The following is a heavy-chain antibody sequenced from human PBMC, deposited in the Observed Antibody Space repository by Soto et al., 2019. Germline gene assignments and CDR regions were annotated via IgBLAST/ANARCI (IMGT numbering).Heavy chain of an antibody. J-gene: IGHJ4*02. Sequence: QVQLVESGGGVVQPGRSLRLSCVASGFTFSNNGIHWVRQAPGKGLEWISSISAGSEGAYYADSVRGRFTISRDNSNNTLFLQMNSLRAEDTAVYYCARDLWWYLHWGQGTLVTVSS. CDR3: ARDLWWYLH. CDR1: GFTFSNNG. CDR2: ISAGSEGA. D-gene: IGHD2-15*01. V-gene: IGHV3-NL1*01.